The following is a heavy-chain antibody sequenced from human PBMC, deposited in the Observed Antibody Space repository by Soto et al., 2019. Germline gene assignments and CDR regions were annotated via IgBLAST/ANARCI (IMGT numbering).Heavy chain of an antibody. D-gene: IGHD5-12*01. Sequence: QVQLVQSGAEVKKPGASVKVSCKASGYTFTGYYMHWVRQAPGQGLEWMGWINPNSGGTNYAQKLQGRVTMTRDTSISTADMELSRLRSDDTAVYYCARGRRGYDLRPDYWGQGTLVTVSS. J-gene: IGHJ4*02. CDR1: GYTFTGYY. CDR3: ARGRRGYDLRPDY. CDR2: INPNSGGT. V-gene: IGHV1-2*02.